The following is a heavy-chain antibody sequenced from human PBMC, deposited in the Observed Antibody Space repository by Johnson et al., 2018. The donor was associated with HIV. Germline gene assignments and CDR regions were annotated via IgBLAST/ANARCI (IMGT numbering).Heavy chain of an antibody. CDR3: ARDYRYGGNSAFDI. V-gene: IGHV3-30*03. J-gene: IGHJ3*02. D-gene: IGHD4-23*01. Sequence: VESGGGVVQPGRSLRLSCAASTFTFSSYGMHWVRQAPGKGLEGVALISYDGGNKYYADPVKGRFTISRDNSKKTLYLQVNSLRSEDTDVYYCARDYRYGGNSAFDIWGQGTMVTVSS. CDR1: TFTFSSYG. CDR2: ISYDGGNK.